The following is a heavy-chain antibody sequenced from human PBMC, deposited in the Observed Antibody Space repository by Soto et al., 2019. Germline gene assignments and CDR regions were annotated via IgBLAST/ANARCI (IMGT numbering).Heavy chain of an antibody. Sequence: GASVKVSCKASGYTFTDFYIHWVRQAPGQGLEGMGWINPNSGATNYAQKFQGRVTMTRDTSIRTAYMELSRLRTDDTAVYYCANLGAGAFDYWGQRSLVTVSS. V-gene: IGHV1-2*02. CDR1: GYTFTDFY. CDR3: ANLGAGAFDY. J-gene: IGHJ4*02. D-gene: IGHD3-16*01. CDR2: INPNSGAT.